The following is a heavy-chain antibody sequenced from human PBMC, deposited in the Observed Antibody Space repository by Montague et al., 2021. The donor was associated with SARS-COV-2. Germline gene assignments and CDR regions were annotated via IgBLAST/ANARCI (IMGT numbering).Heavy chain of an antibody. D-gene: IGHD2-2*01. CDR3: ARAYCSSTSCYPIDH. J-gene: IGHJ4*02. Sequence: CAISGDSVSSTSAAWNWIRQSPSRGLEWLGWTYFTSKWSSEYAPSVQSRLIISPDTSKNQFSLRLMSVTPDDTAVYYCARAYCSSTSCYPIDHWSQGTLVTVSS. CDR2: TYFTSKWSS. CDR1: GDSVSSTSAA. V-gene: IGHV6-1*01.